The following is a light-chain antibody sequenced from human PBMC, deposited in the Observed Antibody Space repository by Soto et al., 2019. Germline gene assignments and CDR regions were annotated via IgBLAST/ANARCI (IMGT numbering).Light chain of an antibody. CDR2: GAS. V-gene: IGKV3-15*01. Sequence: EIVMTQSPATLSVSPGERATLSCRASQSVSYSLAWYQQKPGQAPRFLIYGASTRATGIPARFSGSGSGTEFTLTITSLQSEDFAVYYCQQYNNWPYTFGQGTKLEIK. CDR3: QQYNNWPYT. J-gene: IGKJ2*01. CDR1: QSVSYS.